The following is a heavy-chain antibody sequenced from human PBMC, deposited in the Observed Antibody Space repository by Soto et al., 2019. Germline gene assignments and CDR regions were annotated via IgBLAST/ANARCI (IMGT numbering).Heavy chain of an antibody. V-gene: IGHV3-23*01. CDR1: GFTFSSYA. D-gene: IGHD6-19*01. J-gene: IGHJ4*02. CDR3: ASLAVATPYDY. Sequence: EVQLLESGGGLVQPGGSLRLSCTASGFTFSSYAMSWVRQAPGKGLEWVLTISDRGRRTYYADSVKGRFTISRDNSKNTLYLQMNSLRAEDTAVYYCASLAVATPYDYWGQGTLVTVSS. CDR2: ISDRGRRT.